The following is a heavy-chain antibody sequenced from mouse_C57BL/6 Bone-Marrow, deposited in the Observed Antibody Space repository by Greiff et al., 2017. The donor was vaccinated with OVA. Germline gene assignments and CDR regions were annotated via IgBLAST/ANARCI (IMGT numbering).Heavy chain of an antibody. CDR3: ARHDYGRVFDY. D-gene: IGHD1-1*01. CDR2: INPDSSTI. J-gene: IGHJ2*01. Sequence: DVKLVESGGGLVQPGGSLKLSCAASGIDFSRYWMSWVRRAPGKGLEWIGDINPDSSTINYASSLKDKFIISRDNAKNTLYLQMSKVRSEDTALYYCARHDYGRVFDYWGQGTTLTVSS. CDR1: GIDFSRYW. V-gene: IGHV4-1*01.